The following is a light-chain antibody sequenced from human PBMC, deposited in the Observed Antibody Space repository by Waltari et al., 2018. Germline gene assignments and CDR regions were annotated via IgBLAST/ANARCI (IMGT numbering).Light chain of an antibody. CDR3: QQYCTIPS. CDR1: QSVFYRSTNKNY. CDR2: WAS. Sequence: DIEVTQSPAPLAVYLSESATLNGKPSQSVFYRSTNKNYLSWYQQKPGQPPKLLISWASTRESGVPDRFSGSASGTDFTLTINSLQAEDVAIYYCQQYCTIPSFGPGTKVQI. J-gene: IGKJ3*01. V-gene: IGKV4-1*01.